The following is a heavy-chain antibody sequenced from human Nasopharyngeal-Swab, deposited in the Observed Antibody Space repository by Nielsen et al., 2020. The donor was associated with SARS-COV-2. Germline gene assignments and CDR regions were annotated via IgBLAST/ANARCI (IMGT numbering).Heavy chain of an antibody. J-gene: IGHJ3*02. CDR1: GFTFSTYA. CDR2: MWYDGSNK. Sequence: GGSLRLSCAASGFTFSTYAMHWVRQAPGKGLEWVTFMWYDGSNKEYADAVKGRFTISRDNSKNTVFLQMNSLRVEDTAVYYCATDAPGSGFALDTWGQGTMVTVLS. V-gene: IGHV3-30*02. CDR3: ATDAPGSGFALDT. D-gene: IGHD3-22*01.